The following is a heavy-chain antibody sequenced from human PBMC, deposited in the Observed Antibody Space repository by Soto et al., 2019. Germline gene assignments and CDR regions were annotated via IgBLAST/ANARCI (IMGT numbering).Heavy chain of an antibody. Sequence: PSETLSLTCIVSSGSMSSSLNHWGWIRQPPGKGLEWIGNINYSGSTYYNPSLQSRLTISVDTSNNQFSLTLSSVTAADTAVYYCAKLAGYCSGTSCYGHYAMDFWGQGTTVTVSS. CDR3: AKLAGYCSGTSCYGHYAMDF. CDR2: INYSGST. J-gene: IGHJ6*02. D-gene: IGHD2-2*01. CDR1: SGSMSSSLNH. V-gene: IGHV4-39*01.